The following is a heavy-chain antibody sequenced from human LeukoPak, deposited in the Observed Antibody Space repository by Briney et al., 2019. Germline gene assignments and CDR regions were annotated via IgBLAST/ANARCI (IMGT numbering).Heavy chain of an antibody. CDR1: GFTFSSHG. Sequence: PGGSLRLSCAASGFTFSSHGMHWVRQAPGKGLEWVSIIWYDGSDEYYADSAKGRFTISGDNSKNTLYLQMNSLRAEDTAVYYCARDGGYHSSGPFDYWGQGTLVTVSS. V-gene: IGHV3-33*01. CDR3: ARDGGYHSSGPFDY. CDR2: IWYDGSDE. J-gene: IGHJ4*02. D-gene: IGHD3-22*01.